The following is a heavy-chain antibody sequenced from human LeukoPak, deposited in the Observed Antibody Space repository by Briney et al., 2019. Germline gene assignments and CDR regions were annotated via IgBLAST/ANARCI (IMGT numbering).Heavy chain of an antibody. V-gene: IGHV4-59*08. D-gene: IGHD3-22*01. J-gene: IGHJ3*02. Sequence: SETLSLTCTVSGGSIRSYYWSWIRQPPGKGLEWISYVYYSESANYNPSLKSRITISVDTSKNHFSLNLNSVTAADTAVYYCARVGGYPLSAFDIWGQGTMVTVSS. CDR2: VYYSESA. CDR3: ARVGGYPLSAFDI. CDR1: GGSIRSYY.